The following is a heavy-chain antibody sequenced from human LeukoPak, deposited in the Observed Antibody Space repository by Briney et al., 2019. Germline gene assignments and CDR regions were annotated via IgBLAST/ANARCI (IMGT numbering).Heavy chain of an antibody. V-gene: IGHV3-23*01. Sequence: GGSLRLSCAASGFTFSSYAMSWVRQAPGKGLEWVSGISGSGGNTYYADSVKGRFTISRDNSNNTLYLQMNSLRAEDTAVYYCARHSRGRRYVFDYWGQGTLVTVSS. CDR2: ISGSGGNT. J-gene: IGHJ4*02. CDR3: ARHSRGRRYVFDY. D-gene: IGHD3-10*01. CDR1: GFTFSSYA.